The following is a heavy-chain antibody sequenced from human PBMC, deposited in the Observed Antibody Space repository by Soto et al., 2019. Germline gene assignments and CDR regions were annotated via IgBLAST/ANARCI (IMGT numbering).Heavy chain of an antibody. V-gene: IGHV1-69*06. CDR3: ARHKRMKEGVIFGVVMGGYYYYGMDV. J-gene: IGHJ6*02. D-gene: IGHD3-3*01. Sequence: GASVKVSCKASGGTFSSYAISWVRQAPGQGLEWMGGIIPIFGTANYAQKFQGRVTITADKSTSTAYMELSSLRSEDTAVYYCARHKRMKEGVIFGVVMGGYYYYGMDVWGQGTTVTVSS. CDR1: GGTFSSYA. CDR2: IIPIFGTA.